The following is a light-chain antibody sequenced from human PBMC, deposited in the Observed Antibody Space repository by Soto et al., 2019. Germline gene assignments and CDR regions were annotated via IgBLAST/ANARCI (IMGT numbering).Light chain of an antibody. Sequence: DIQMTQSPSSVSASVGDRVSITCRASQDIGDWLAWYQQKPGKAPKLLVYAASSLQSGVPSRFSGTGSGTEFTLTINNLQPEDFATYYCQQAASFPITFGQGTRLEIK. CDR1: QDIGDW. J-gene: IGKJ5*01. V-gene: IGKV1-12*01. CDR2: AAS. CDR3: QQAASFPIT.